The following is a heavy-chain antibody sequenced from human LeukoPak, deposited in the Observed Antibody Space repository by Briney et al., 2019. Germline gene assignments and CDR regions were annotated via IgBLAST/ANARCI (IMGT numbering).Heavy chain of an antibody. CDR2: INSGNANT. D-gene: IGHD2-15*01. V-gene: IGHV1-3*01. CDR3: AREWLSSGDSHYSH. J-gene: IGHJ4*02. Sequence: GASVKVSCKASGYTFTNYAIHWVRQAPGQRLEWMAWINSGNANTKYSQEFQGRIAVTRDTSASTVDMELSSLRSDDTAIYYCAREWLSSGDSHYSHWGQGTLVTVSS. CDR1: GYTFTNYA.